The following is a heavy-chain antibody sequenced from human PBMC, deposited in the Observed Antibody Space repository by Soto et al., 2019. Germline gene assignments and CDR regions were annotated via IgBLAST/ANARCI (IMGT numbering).Heavy chain of an antibody. J-gene: IGHJ6*02. CDR1: GFSLNTGGLG. D-gene: IGHD2-21*02. CDR2: IYWDGDK. V-gene: IGHV2-5*02. CDR3: GHSRCGGDCLRSYSSHYYYGMDV. Sequence: QITLKESGPTLVKPTQTLTLTCTFSGFSLNTGGLGVGWIRQPPGKALERLALIYWDGDKRYSPSLKRRLSITKDTSNNQVVVTMTNMDPVDTATYYCGHSRCGGDCLRSYSSHYYYGMDVWGQGTTVTVSS.